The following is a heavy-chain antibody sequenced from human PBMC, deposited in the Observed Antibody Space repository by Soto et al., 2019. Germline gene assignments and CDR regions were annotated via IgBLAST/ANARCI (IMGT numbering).Heavy chain of an antibody. CDR2: ISAKNGDT. J-gene: IGHJ4*02. Sequence: QFQLVQYGADVKKPGASVRVSCTASGYTFTDYGITWVRQAPGQGRAWMGWISAKNGDTNLVQKFRGRVTIATDTSTGTAYMDLRSLTPDDTAVYYCARDPPETPSDYWGQATLVTVSS. CDR1: GYTFTDYG. V-gene: IGHV1-18*01. CDR3: ARDPPETPSDY.